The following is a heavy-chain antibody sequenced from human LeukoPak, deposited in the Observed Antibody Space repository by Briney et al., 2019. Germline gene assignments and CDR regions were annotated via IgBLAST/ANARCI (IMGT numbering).Heavy chain of an antibody. V-gene: IGHV5-51*01. D-gene: IGHD4-23*01. CDR1: GYLTTDW. CDR2: IYPGDSDT. Sequence: GESLKISCKGSGYLTTDWIGWVRQMPGKGLEWMGIIYPGDSDTRYSPSFQGQVTISADKSINTAYLQWSSLKAADTDMYYCARRHGGNGDAFDMWGQGTMVTVSS. J-gene: IGHJ3*02. CDR3: ARRHGGNGDAFDM.